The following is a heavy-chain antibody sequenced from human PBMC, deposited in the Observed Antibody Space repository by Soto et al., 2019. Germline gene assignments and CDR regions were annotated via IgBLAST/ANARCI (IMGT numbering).Heavy chain of an antibody. Sequence: AAVKVSCKASGGTFSSYAISWVRQAPGQGVEWMGGIIPIFGTANYAQKFQGRVTITAAKSTSTAYMELRSLRSEDTAVYYCARDLFRNSGSSVVWGQGTTVTVSS. J-gene: IGHJ6*02. CDR2: IIPIFGTA. D-gene: IGHD1-26*01. CDR3: ARDLFRNSGSSVV. V-gene: IGHV1-69*06. CDR1: GGTFSSYA.